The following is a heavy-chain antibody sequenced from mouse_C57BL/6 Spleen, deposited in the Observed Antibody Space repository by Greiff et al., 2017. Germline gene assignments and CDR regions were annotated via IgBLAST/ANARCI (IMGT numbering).Heavy chain of an antibody. J-gene: IGHJ2*01. CDR1: GYTFTDYY. Sequence: QVQLQQSGAELVRPGASVKLSCKASGYTFTDYYINWVKQRPGQGLEWIARIYPGSGNTYYNEKFKGKATLTAEKSSSTAYMQLSSLTSEDSAVYFCARYYYGSSSGFDYWGQGTTLTVSS. CDR2: IYPGSGNT. D-gene: IGHD1-1*01. CDR3: ARYYYGSSSGFDY. V-gene: IGHV1-76*01.